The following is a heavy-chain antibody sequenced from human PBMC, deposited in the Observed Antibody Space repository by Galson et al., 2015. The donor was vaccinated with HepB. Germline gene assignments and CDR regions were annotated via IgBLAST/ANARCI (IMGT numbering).Heavy chain of an antibody. J-gene: IGHJ4*02. CDR1: GFAFSDHY. D-gene: IGHD1-26*01. V-gene: IGHV3-72*01. CDR2: TRDKGHSYTT. CDR3: ARGSGTYYPHWDY. Sequence: LRLSCAASGFAFSDHYMDWVRQAPGKGLEWVGRTRDKGHSYTTEYAASVKGRFTVSRDDSKNSLYLQMNSLKTEDTAVYYCARGSGTYYPHWDYWGQGTLVTVSS.